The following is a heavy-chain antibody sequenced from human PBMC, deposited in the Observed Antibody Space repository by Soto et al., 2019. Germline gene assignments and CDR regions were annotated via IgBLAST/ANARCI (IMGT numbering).Heavy chain of an antibody. Sequence: GASVKVSCKASGYTFTSYGISWVRQAPGQGLEWMGWISAYNGNTNYAQKLQGRVTMTTDTSTSTAYMELRSLRSDDTAVYYCARETRLWDIVVVVAATDVGFDYWGQGTLVTVSS. V-gene: IGHV1-18*01. CDR3: ARETRLWDIVVVVAATDVGFDY. J-gene: IGHJ4*02. D-gene: IGHD2-15*01. CDR1: GYTFTSYG. CDR2: ISAYNGNT.